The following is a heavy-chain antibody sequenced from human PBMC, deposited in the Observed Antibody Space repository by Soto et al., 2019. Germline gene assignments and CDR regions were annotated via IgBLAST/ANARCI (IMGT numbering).Heavy chain of an antibody. CDR3: ASSAKGGSYFDWSRFDP. CDR2: IYYSGST. V-gene: IGHV4-59*01. Sequence: SETLSLTCTVSGGSISSYYWSWIRQPPGKGLEWIGYIYYSGSTNYNPSLKSRVTISVDTSKNQFSLKLSSVTAADTAVYYCASSAKGGSYFDWSRFDPWGQGTLVTVSS. CDR1: GGSISSYY. D-gene: IGHD1-26*01. J-gene: IGHJ5*02.